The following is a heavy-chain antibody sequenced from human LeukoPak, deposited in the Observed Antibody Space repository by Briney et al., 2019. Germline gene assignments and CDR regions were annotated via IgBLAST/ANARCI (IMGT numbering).Heavy chain of an antibody. J-gene: IGHJ5*02. CDR2: IWYDGSNK. D-gene: IGHD3-22*01. CDR3: ARARNDYDSSGFSALDL. V-gene: IGHV3-33*01. Sequence: PGGSLRLSCAASGFTFSSYGMHWVRQAPGKGLEWVAVIWYDGSNKYCADSVKGPSTISRDNSKNTLYLQVTSLRAEDTAVYYCARARNDYDSSGFSALDLWGQGTLVTVSS. CDR1: GFTFSSYG.